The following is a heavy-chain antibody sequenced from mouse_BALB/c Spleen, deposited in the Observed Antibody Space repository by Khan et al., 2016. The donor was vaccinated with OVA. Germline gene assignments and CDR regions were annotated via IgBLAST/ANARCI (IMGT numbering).Heavy chain of an antibody. CDR3: ASHLTGSFAY. J-gene: IGHJ3*01. Sequence: EVELVESGGDLVKPGGSLKLSCAASGFIFSSYSMSWVRQTPDKRLEWVATISSGGDYTYYPDSVKGRFIISSDDAKNTLYLQMSGLKSEDTAMYYCASHLTGSFAYWGQGTLVTVSA. D-gene: IGHD4-1*01. V-gene: IGHV5-6*01. CDR1: GFIFSSYS. CDR2: ISSGGDYT.